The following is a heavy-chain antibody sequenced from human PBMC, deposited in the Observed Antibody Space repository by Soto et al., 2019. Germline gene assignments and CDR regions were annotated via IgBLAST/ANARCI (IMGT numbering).Heavy chain of an antibody. CDR1: GLTVSNNH. V-gene: IGHV3-53*01. Sequence: EVQLVESGGGLIQPGGSLRLSCAVSGLTVSNNHMTWVRQAPGKGLEWVSVIYSGGSTHYADSVMGRFTISRDNSKNTLYLQINSVRAEDTAIYYCATSSGDASDGIDIWGQGTMVTVSS. D-gene: IGHD6-19*01. CDR3: ATSSGDASDGIDI. J-gene: IGHJ3*02. CDR2: IYSGGST.